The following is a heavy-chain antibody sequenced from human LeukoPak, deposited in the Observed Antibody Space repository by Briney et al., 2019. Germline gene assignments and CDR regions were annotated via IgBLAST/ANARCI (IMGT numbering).Heavy chain of an antibody. CDR2: IKSKTAGGTT. Sequence: GGSLRLSCAASGFTFTDAWVSWVRQAPGQGLEWVARIKSKTAGGTTDYAAPEKVRFTISIDDSKNTLYLQMNSLETEDTAVYYCTSSYTSGWYGPFDYWGQGTLVTVSS. CDR1: GFTFTDAW. D-gene: IGHD6-19*01. J-gene: IGHJ4*02. V-gene: IGHV3-15*01. CDR3: TSSYTSGWYGPFDY.